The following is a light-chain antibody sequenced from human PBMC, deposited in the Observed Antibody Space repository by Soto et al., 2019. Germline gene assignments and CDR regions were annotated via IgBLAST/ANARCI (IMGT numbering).Light chain of an antibody. CDR3: QQNKDWPGT. J-gene: IGKJ1*01. Sequence: EIVMTQSQATLSVSPGERATLSCRASQSVSSYLAWFQQKPGQAPRLLIYDASTRATGIPARFSGSGSGTEFTLTISSLQSEDFGAYYCQQNKDWPGTFGQGTKVDIK. V-gene: IGKV3-15*01. CDR2: DAS. CDR1: QSVSSY.